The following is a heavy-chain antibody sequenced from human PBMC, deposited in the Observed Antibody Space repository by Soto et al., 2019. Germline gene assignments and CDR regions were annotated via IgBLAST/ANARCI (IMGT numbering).Heavy chain of an antibody. CDR2: ISGSGGST. V-gene: IGHV3-23*01. J-gene: IGHJ6*02. Sequence: HPGGSLRLSCAASGFTFSSYAMSWVRQAPGRGLEWVSAISGSGGSTYYADSVKGRFTISRDNSKNTLYLQMNSLRAEDTAVYYCAKVTDNYYDSSGYPPPPPYYYYYGMDVWAKGPRSPSP. CDR1: GFTFSSYA. D-gene: IGHD3-22*01. CDR3: AKVTDNYYDSSGYPPPPPYYYYYGMDV.